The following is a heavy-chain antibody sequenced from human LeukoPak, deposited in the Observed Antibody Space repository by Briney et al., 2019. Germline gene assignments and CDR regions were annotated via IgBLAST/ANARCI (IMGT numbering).Heavy chain of an antibody. D-gene: IGHD3-10*02. J-gene: IGHJ4*02. Sequence: GASVKVSCKASGYTFTSYDINWVRQATGQGLEWMGWMNPNSGNTGYAQKFQGRVTITRNTSISTAYMELSSLRSEDTAAYYCARVCSGSLEVYYFDYWGQGTLVTVSS. V-gene: IGHV1-8*03. CDR2: MNPNSGNT. CDR3: ARVCSGSLEVYYFDY. CDR1: GYTFTSYD.